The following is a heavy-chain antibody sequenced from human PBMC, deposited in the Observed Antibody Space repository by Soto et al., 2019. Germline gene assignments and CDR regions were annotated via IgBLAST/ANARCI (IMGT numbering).Heavy chain of an antibody. CDR3: ARHWGGYSSSWYLNWFDP. CDR1: GGSISSSSYY. CDR2: IYYSGST. Sequence: QLQLQESGPGLVKPSETLSLTCTVSGGSISSSSYYWGWIRQPPGKGLEWIGSIYYSGSTYYNPSLNSRVTLSVDTSKNQFSLKLSSVTAADTAVYYCARHWGGYSSSWYLNWFDPWGQGTLVTVSS. J-gene: IGHJ5*02. D-gene: IGHD6-13*01. V-gene: IGHV4-39*01.